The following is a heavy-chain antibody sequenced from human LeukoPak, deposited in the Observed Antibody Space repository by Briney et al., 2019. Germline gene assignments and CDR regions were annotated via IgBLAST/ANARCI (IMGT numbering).Heavy chain of an antibody. CDR3: ARADYYGSGNFDY. D-gene: IGHD3-10*01. V-gene: IGHV3-21*01. J-gene: IGHJ4*02. Sequence: GGPLRLSCAASGFTFSSYSTNWVRQAPGKGLEWVSSISMTGSYIYYADSVKGRFTISRDNAKNSLYLQMNSLRAEDTAVYYCARADYYGSGNFDYWGQGTLVTVSS. CDR1: GFTFSSYS. CDR2: ISMTGSYI.